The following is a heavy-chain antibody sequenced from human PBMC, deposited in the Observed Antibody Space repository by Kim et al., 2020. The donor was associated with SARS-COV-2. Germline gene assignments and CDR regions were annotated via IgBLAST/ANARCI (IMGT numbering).Heavy chain of an antibody. Sequence: DSVKGRFTISRDNSKNTLYLQMNSLRAEDTAVYYCAKTLWQWLPRHAFDIWGQGTMVTVSS. J-gene: IGHJ3*02. CDR3: AKTLWQWLPRHAFDI. V-gene: IGHV3-23*01. D-gene: IGHD6-19*01.